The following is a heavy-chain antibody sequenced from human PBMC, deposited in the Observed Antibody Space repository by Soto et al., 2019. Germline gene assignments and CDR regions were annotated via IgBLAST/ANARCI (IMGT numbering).Heavy chain of an antibody. CDR2: INAGNGNT. J-gene: IGHJ4*02. CDR1: GYTFTSYA. D-gene: IGHD3-10*01. CDR3: ARGPLSMVSFDY. Sequence: ASVKVSCKASGYTFTSYAMHWVRQAPGQRLEWMGWINAGNGNTKYSQKFQGRVTITRDTSASTAYMELSSLRSEDTAVYYCARGPLSMVSFDYWGQGNLVTVSS. V-gene: IGHV1-3*01.